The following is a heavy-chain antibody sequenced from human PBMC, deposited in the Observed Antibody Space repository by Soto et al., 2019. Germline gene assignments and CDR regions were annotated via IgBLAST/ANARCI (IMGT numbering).Heavy chain of an antibody. J-gene: IGHJ4*02. D-gene: IGHD3-10*01. CDR3: VRDIRPYNFAAGSYTF. CDR1: GFPFSDYY. CDR2: ISSSGTYT. V-gene: IGHV3-11*06. Sequence: QVQLVESGGGLVKPGGSLRLSCAASGFPFSDYYMTWIRQAPGKGLDWVSYISSSGTYTHFADSVKARFTISRDNAKNSLYLQMNSLRPEDTAVYYCVRDIRPYNFAAGSYTFWGQGILVTVSS.